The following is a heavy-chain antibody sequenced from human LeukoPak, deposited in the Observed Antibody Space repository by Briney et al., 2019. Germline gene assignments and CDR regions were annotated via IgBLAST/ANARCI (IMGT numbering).Heavy chain of an antibody. CDR3: ARFGDQDYFDY. CDR2: ISSSSSYI. J-gene: IGHJ4*02. V-gene: IGHV3-21*01. Sequence: GGTLRLSCAASGFTFSSYSMNWVRQAPGKGLEWVSSISSSSSYIYYADSVKGRFTISRDNAKNSLYLQMNSLRAEDTAVYYCARFGDQDYFDYWGQGTLVTVSS. CDR1: GFTFSSYS. D-gene: IGHD4-17*01.